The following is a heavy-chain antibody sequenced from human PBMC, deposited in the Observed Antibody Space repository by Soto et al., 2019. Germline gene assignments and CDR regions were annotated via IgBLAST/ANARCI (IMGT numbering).Heavy chain of an antibody. CDR2: INHSGST. CDR1: GGSFSGYY. J-gene: IGHJ4*02. Sequence: SESLSLTCAVCGGSFSGYYRSWIRQPPGKGREWSREINHSGSTNNNPSLKIQVTISIATSKNQFTLKLSSVTAADTAVYYCARGDSIAKGVRGVNIFDYWGQGTLVTVSS. V-gene: IGHV4-34*01. D-gene: IGHD3-10*01. CDR3: ARGDSIAKGVRGVNIFDY.